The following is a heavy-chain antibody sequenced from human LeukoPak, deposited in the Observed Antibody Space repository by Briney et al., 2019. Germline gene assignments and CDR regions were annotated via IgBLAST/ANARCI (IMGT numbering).Heavy chain of an antibody. V-gene: IGHV3-33*01. CDR1: GFTFSSYG. CDR3: ARGDYYDSSGYYLDY. CDR2: IWYDGSNK. J-gene: IGHJ4*02. D-gene: IGHD3-22*01. Sequence: GGSLRLSCAASGFTFSSYGMHWVRQAPGKGLEWVAVIWYDGSNKYYADSVKGRFTISRDNSKNTLYLQMNSLRAEDTAVYYCARGDYYDSSGYYLDYWGQGTLVTVSS.